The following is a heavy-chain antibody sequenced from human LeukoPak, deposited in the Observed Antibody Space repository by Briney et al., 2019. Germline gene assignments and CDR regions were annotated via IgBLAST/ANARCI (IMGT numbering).Heavy chain of an antibody. CDR2: ISGSGAGT. CDR1: GFTFRSYA. J-gene: IGHJ4*02. Sequence: GGSLRLSCAASGFTFRSYAMSWVRQAPGKGLEWVSSISGSGAGTYYADSVKGRFTVSRDNSKNMLYLQMNSLRAGDTAVYYCAKDPEGGSGSPWYFEYWGQGTLVTVSS. CDR3: AKDPEGGSGSPWYFEY. V-gene: IGHV3-23*01. D-gene: IGHD3-10*01.